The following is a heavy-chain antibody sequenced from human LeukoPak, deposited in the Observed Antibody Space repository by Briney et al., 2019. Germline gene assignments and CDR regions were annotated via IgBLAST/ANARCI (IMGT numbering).Heavy chain of an antibody. V-gene: IGHV3-49*04. Sequence: PGGSLRLSCAASGFNFFTYGMHWVRQAPGKGLEWVGFIRSKAYGGTTEYAASVEGRFTISRDDSKSIVYLQMNSPKTEDTAVYYCSRDSSWSFDYWGQGTLVTVSS. D-gene: IGHD6-13*01. CDR2: IRSKAYGGTT. J-gene: IGHJ4*02. CDR3: SRDSSWSFDY. CDR1: GFNFFTYG.